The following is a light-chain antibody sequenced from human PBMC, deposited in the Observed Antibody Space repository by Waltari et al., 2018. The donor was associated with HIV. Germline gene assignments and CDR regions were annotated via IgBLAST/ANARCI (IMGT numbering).Light chain of an antibody. Sequence: QSALTQPRSVSGSPGQSVTISCTGTSSDVGAYNYVSWYQQHPGKAPKLMIYDVNRRPSGVPDRFSGSKSGNPASLNISGLQAEDESDYYCCSYAGIWGVFGTGTKVTVL. J-gene: IGLJ1*01. CDR3: CSYAGIWGV. CDR2: DVN. CDR1: SSDVGAYNY. V-gene: IGLV2-11*01.